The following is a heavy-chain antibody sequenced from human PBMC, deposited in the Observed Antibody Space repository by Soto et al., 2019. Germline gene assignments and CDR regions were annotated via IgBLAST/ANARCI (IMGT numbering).Heavy chain of an antibody. V-gene: IGHV4-31*03. J-gene: IGHJ4*02. Sequence: QVQLQESGPGLVKPSQTLSLTCTVSGGSISSGGYYWSWIRQHPGKGLEWIGYIYYSGSTYYNPSLKSRVXXSXDXXKNQFSLKLSSVTAADTAVYYCARDQVVGAKSGHIWGQGTLVTVSS. CDR1: GGSISSGGYY. D-gene: IGHD2-21*01. CDR2: IYYSGST. CDR3: ARDQVVGAKSGHI.